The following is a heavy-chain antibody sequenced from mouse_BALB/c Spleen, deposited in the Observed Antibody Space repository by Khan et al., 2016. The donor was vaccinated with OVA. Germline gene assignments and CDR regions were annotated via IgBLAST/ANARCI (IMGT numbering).Heavy chain of an antibody. J-gene: IGHJ1*01. V-gene: IGHV3-6*01. D-gene: IGHD2-12*01. CDR3: ARDYDDNSWWFDD. CDR2: IRYDGSN. Sequence: EVQLQESGPGLVKPSQSLSLTCSVTGYSITSGYYWNWIRQFPGNKLEWMDYIRYDGSNNYNPSLKNRISITRDTSKNQFFLKLNSVTTEDTATYYCARDYDDNSWWFDDWGEGTTVTVSA. CDR1: GYSITSGYY.